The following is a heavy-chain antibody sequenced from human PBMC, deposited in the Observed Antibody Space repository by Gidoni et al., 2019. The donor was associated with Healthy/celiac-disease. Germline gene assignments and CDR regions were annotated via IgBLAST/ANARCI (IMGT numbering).Heavy chain of an antibody. Sequence: EVQLVESGGGLVKPGGSLRLSCAASGFTLSSYSMNWVRQAPGKGLEWVSSISSSSSYIYYADSVKGRFTISRDNAKNSLYLQMNSLRAEDTAVYYCARTGTYCGGDCYPPAFDIWGQGTMVTVSS. V-gene: IGHV3-21*01. D-gene: IGHD2-21*02. CDR3: ARTGTYCGGDCYPPAFDI. J-gene: IGHJ3*02. CDR1: GFTLSSYS. CDR2: ISSSSSYI.